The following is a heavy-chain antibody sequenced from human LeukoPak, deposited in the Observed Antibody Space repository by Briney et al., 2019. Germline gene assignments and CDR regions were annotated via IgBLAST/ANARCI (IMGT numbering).Heavy chain of an antibody. Sequence: SVEVSCKASGGTFSSYAISWVRQAPGQGLEWMGGIIPIFGTANYAQKFQGRVTITADESTSTAYMELSSLRSEDTAVYYCARTAPIAVAGTVYDALDIWGQGTMVTVSS. V-gene: IGHV1-69*01. CDR1: GGTFSSYA. J-gene: IGHJ3*02. CDR3: ARTAPIAVAGTVYDALDI. D-gene: IGHD6-19*01. CDR2: IIPIFGTA.